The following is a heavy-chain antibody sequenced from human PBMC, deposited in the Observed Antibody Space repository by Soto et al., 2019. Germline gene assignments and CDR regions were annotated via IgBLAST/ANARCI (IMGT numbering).Heavy chain of an antibody. V-gene: IGHV4-31*03. CDR3: ARGSLNYDILTGYYNGAWFDP. Sequence: LSLTCTVSGGSISSGGYYWSWIRQHPGKGLEWIGYIYYSGSTYYNPSLKSRVTISVDTSKNQFSLKLSSVTAADTAVYYCARGSLNYDILTGYYNGAWFDPWGQGTLVTVSS. J-gene: IGHJ5*02. D-gene: IGHD3-9*01. CDR2: IYYSGST. CDR1: GGSISSGGYY.